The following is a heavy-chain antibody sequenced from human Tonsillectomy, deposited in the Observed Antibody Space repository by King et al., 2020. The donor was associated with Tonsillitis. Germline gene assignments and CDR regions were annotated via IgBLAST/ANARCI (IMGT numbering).Heavy chain of an antibody. CDR3: AKDLALRFLGSPFDY. V-gene: IGHV3-23*04. D-gene: IGHD3-3*01. CDR1: GFTFSSYA. CDR2: ISGSGGST. Sequence: DVQLVESGGGLVQPGGSLRLSCAASGFTFSSYAMSWVRQAPGKGLEWVSGISGSGGSTQYADSVKGRFTITRDNSKNTLYLQMNSLRAEDTAVYYCAKDLALRFLGSPFDYWGQGSLVTVSS. J-gene: IGHJ4*02.